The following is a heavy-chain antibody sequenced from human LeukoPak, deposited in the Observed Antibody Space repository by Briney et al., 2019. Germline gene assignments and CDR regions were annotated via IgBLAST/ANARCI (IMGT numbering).Heavy chain of an antibody. CDR1: GYTFTSHG. D-gene: IGHD2/OR15-2a*01. CDR2: ISAYNGDT. Sequence: ASVKVSCKASGYTFTSHGISWVRQAPGQGLEWMGWISAYNGDTKYAQKTQGRVTMTTDASTSTAYMELRSLRSDDTAVYYCARNYHSTSFDYWGQGTLVTVSS. CDR3: ARNYHSTSFDY. V-gene: IGHV1-18*01. J-gene: IGHJ4*02.